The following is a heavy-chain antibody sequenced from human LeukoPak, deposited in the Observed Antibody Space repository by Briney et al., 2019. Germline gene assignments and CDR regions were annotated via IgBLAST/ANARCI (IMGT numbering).Heavy chain of an antibody. J-gene: IGHJ4*02. Sequence: PSDTLSLTSTVAGRSISSGDYYWSWIRHPPEKNLECIGYLYYSGSTYYNPSLKSRVTISVDTSKNQFSLKLSSVTAADTAVYYCARAVEITMIVVVSHFDYWGQGTLVTVSS. CDR1: GRSISSGDYY. CDR3: ARAVEITMIVVVSHFDY. V-gene: IGHV4-30-4*02. CDR2: LYYSGST. D-gene: IGHD3-22*01.